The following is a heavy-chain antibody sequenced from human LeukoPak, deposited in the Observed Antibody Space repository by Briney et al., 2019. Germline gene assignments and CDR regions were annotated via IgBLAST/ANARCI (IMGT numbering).Heavy chain of an antibody. CDR2: IYPTDSIT. CDR3: ARLAPDYADYWFDP. D-gene: IGHD4-17*01. V-gene: IGHV5-51*01. Sequence: GESLKISCQTSGYDFSTKWIGWVRQMPGKGLEWMGIIYPTDSITRYSLSFQGHVSISVDTSINTAYLQWASLRPSDTAMYFCARLAPDYADYWFDPWGQGTLVTVSS. CDR1: GYDFSTKW. J-gene: IGHJ5*02.